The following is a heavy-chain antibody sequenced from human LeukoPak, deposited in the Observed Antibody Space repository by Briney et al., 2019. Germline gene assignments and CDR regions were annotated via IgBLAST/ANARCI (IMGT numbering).Heavy chain of an antibody. V-gene: IGHV3-21*01. CDR2: ISSSNNYI. CDR3: ARDYDSSGYFDY. CDR1: DLTFSSYT. D-gene: IGHD3-22*01. Sequence: PGGSLRLSCAASDLTFSSYTMNWVRQAPGKGLEWGSSISSSNNYIYYADSVKGRFTISRDNAKNSLYLQMNSLRAEDTAIYYCARDYDSSGYFDYWGQGTLVTVSS. J-gene: IGHJ4*02.